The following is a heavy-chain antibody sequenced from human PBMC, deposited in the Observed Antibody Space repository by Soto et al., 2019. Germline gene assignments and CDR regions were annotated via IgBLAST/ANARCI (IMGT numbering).Heavy chain of an antibody. J-gene: IGHJ3*02. V-gene: IGHV3-23*01. CDR3: AKDRDDIGMVDAFEI. D-gene: IGHD2-15*01. CDR2: ISGRGVTT. Sequence: EMQLLESGGDLVQPGGSLRLSCAASGFTFTSYGMTWVRQAPGKGLEYVSAISGRGVTTYYADSMRGRFTISRDNSKNTLYLQMDSLRAEDTAVYYCAKDRDDIGMVDAFEIWGQGTMVTVSS. CDR1: GFTFTSYG.